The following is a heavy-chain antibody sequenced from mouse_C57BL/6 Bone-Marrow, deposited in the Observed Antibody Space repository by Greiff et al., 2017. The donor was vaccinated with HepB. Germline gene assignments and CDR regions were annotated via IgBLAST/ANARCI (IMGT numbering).Heavy chain of an antibody. D-gene: IGHD2-1*01. V-gene: IGHV1-64*01. J-gene: IGHJ2*01. CDR3: AGNPVLLSYYFDY. CDR2: IHPNSGST. Sequence: QVQLQQPGAELVKPGASVKLSCKASGYTFTSYWMHWVKQRPGQGLEWIGMIHPNSGSTNYNEKFKSKATLTVDKSSSTAYMQLSSLTSEDSAVYCGAGNPVLLSYYFDYWGQGTALTVSA. CDR1: GYTFTSYW.